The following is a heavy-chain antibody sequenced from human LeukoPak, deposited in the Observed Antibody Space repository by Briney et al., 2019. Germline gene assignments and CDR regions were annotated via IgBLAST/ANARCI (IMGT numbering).Heavy chain of an antibody. Sequence: GGSLRLSCAASGFTFSNYNMNWVRQAPGKGLEWVSSIRSSTTYVYYADSVKGRFTISRDNAKNSLYLQMNSLRAEDTAVYYCARVSSGWYPGAFDIWGQGTMVTVSS. CDR1: GFTFSNYN. J-gene: IGHJ3*02. V-gene: IGHV3-21*01. CDR3: ARVSSGWYPGAFDI. CDR2: IRSSTTYV. D-gene: IGHD6-19*01.